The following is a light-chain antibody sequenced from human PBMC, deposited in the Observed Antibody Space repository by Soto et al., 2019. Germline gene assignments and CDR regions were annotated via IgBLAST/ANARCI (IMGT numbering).Light chain of an antibody. CDR2: DVS. V-gene: IGLV2-11*01. CDR1: SSDVGGNNY. J-gene: IGLJ3*02. Sequence: QSALTQPRSVSGSPGQSVTISCTGTSSDVGGNNYVSWYQQHPGKAPKLMIYDVSKRPSGVPDRFSGSRSGNTASLTISGLQDEDGADYYCCSYAGSYTGVFGGGTKVTVL. CDR3: CSYAGSYTGV.